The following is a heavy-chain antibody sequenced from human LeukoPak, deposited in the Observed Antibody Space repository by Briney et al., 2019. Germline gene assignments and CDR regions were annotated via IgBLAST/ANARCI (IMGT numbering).Heavy chain of an antibody. J-gene: IGHJ4*02. V-gene: IGHV4-30-4*01. CDR3: ARGELVYDY. CDR1: GGSISSGDNY. CDR2: IYYSGST. D-gene: IGHD6-13*01. Sequence: SETLSLTCTVSGGSISSGDNYWSWIRQPPGKGLEWIGYIYYSGSTFFNPSLQSRVTMSVDTSKNQFSLKLSSVTAADTAVYYCARGELVYDYWGQGTLVTVSS.